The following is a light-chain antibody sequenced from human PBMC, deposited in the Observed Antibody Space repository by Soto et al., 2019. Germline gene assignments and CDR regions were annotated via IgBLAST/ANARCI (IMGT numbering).Light chain of an antibody. Sequence: QSVLTQPASVSGSRGQSITISCTGTSSDVGGYDYVSWYQQHPGQAPKVMIYEVNNRPSGVSNRFSGSKSGNTASLTISGLQAEDEADYYCSSYTTSSTLVFGGGTKVTVL. V-gene: IGLV2-14*01. CDR1: SSDVGGYDY. CDR3: SSYTTSSTLV. CDR2: EVN. J-gene: IGLJ3*02.